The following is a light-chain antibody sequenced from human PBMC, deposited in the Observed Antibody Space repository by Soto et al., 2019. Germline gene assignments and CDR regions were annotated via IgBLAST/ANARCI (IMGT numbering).Light chain of an antibody. Sequence: DIVMTQSPLSLPVTPGEPASISCRSSRSLLHSNGYNYLDWXXKKSPXXXQLXXHSGXPRAPGVNERFSGSGSGTHFTLKISRVEAEDVGVYYCMQDLQTPPCTFGQGPKVDIK. J-gene: IGKJ1*01. V-gene: IGKV2-28*01. CDR1: RSLLHSNGYNY. CDR3: MQDLQTPPCT. CDR2: SGX.